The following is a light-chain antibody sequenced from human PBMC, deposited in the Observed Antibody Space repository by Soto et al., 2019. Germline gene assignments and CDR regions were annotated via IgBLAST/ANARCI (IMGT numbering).Light chain of an antibody. V-gene: IGKV3-20*01. CDR1: QSVSSSY. J-gene: IGKJ1*01. Sequence: EIVLTQSPGTLSLSPGERATLSCSASQSVSSSYLAWYQQKPGQAPRLLIYGASSRATGISDRFSGSGSGTDFTLTITRLEPEDFAVYYCQQYGSSRWTFGQGTKVDIK. CDR2: GAS. CDR3: QQYGSSRWT.